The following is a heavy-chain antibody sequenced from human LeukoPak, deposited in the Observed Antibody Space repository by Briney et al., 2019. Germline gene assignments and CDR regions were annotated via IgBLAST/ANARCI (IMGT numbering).Heavy chain of an antibody. CDR2: ISYDGSNK. D-gene: IGHD5-24*01. J-gene: IGHJ4*02. CDR3: AREMATTETIDY. V-gene: IGHV3-30*03. CDR1: GFTFSSNA. Sequence: PGGSLRLSCAASGFTFSSNAMHWVRQAPGEGVEWVAVISYDGSNKYYADSVKGRFTISRDSSKNTLYLQMNSLRAEDTAVYYCAREMATTETIDYWGQGALVTVSS.